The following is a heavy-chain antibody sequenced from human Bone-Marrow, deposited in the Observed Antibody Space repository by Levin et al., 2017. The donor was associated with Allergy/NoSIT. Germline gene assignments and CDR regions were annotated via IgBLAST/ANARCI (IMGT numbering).Heavy chain of an antibody. CDR3: AGEWGSGGDLDK. CDR1: GYSFIGYY. D-gene: IGHD2-21*02. Sequence: AASVKVSCKASGYSFIGYYLNWVRQAPGQGLEWMGWITPNDGATHYAQKFEDRVTMTWDTSIKTVYMELKSLTSDDTAVYYCAGEWGSGGDLDKWGQGSLVIVSS. CDR2: ITPNDGAT. J-gene: IGHJ4*02. V-gene: IGHV1-2*02.